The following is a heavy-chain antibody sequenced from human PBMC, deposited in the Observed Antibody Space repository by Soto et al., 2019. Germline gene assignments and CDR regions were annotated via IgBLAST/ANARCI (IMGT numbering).Heavy chain of an antibody. CDR3: ARGPTTATTLDY. CDR2: IYHSGST. Sequence: SETLSLTCAVSGGSISSGGYSWSWFRQPPGKGLEWIGYIYHSGSTYYNPSLKSRVTISLDRSKKQFSLKLSSVTAAETAVYYCARGPTTATTLDYWGQGTLLTVS. J-gene: IGHJ4*02. CDR1: GGSISSGGYS. D-gene: IGHD4-17*01. V-gene: IGHV4-30-2*01.